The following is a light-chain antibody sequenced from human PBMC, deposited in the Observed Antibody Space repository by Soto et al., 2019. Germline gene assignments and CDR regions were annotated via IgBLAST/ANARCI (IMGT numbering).Light chain of an antibody. V-gene: IGKV3-20*01. CDR3: HQRQSWPRT. Sequence: EIVLTHSPGTLSLSPWEIATLSCRASQSVSSSYLAWYQQIPGQAPRLLIYGASSRATGIPDRFSGSGSGTDFTLTISDVQPEDFALYYCHQRQSWPRTFGQGTKVDIK. CDR1: QSVSSSY. CDR2: GAS. J-gene: IGKJ1*01.